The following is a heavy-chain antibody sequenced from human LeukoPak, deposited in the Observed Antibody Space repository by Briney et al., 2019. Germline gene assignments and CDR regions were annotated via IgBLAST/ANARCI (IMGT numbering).Heavy chain of an antibody. J-gene: IGHJ4*02. CDR1: GGSISSGGYY. CDR2: IYYSGST. Sequence: PSETLSLTCTVSGGSISSGGYYWSWLRQHPGTGLEWLGYIYYSGSTYYNPSLKSRVTISVDTSKNQFSLKLSSVTAADTAVYYCARTSISSGYRPEFDYWGQGTLVTVSS. CDR3: ARTSISSGYRPEFDY. D-gene: IGHD3-22*01. V-gene: IGHV4-31*03.